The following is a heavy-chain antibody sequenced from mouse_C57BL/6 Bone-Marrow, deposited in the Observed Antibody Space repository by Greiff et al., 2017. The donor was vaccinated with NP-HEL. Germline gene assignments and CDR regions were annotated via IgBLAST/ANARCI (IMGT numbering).Heavy chain of an antibody. J-gene: IGHJ2*01. V-gene: IGHV1-81*01. CDR2: IYPRRGTT. CDR1: GYTFTSYG. Sequence: VQLQQSGAELARPGASVKLSCKASGYTFTSYGLSWVQQSTGQGLEWIGEIYPRRGTTYYNEKFKGKATLTADKSSSTVYRELRILTAEDFAVYFCARGDGLDDWGQGTTLTVSS. CDR3: ARGDGLDD.